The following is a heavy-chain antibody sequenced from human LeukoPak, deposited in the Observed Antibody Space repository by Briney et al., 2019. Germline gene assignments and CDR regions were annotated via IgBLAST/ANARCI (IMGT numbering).Heavy chain of an antibody. V-gene: IGHV3-7*01. CDR1: GFTFGDTW. J-gene: IGHJ4*02. CDR2: IKQDGSEK. CDR3: ARRYFDY. Sequence: GGSLRLSCAASGFTFGDTWMNWVRQVPGQGLEWVANIKQDGSEKYYVDSVKGRFTISRDNAKNSLYLQMNSLRAEDTAVYYCARRYFDYWGQGTLVTVSS.